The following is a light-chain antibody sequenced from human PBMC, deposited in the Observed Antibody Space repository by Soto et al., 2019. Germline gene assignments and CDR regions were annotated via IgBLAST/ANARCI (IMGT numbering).Light chain of an antibody. J-gene: IGKJ1*01. CDR2: TAS. Sequence: DLQLTQAPSSLSASVGDRITITCRASQRISTYLNWYQQKPGKAPELVIYTASSLESGVPSRFSGSGSGTDFTLTISSLPPEDLATYYCQQHYNTPWTFGQGTKVEIK. CDR3: QQHYNTPWT. V-gene: IGKV1-39*01. CDR1: QRISTY.